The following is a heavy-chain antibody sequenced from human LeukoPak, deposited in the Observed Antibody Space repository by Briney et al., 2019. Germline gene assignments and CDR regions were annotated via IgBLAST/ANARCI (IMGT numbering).Heavy chain of an antibody. V-gene: IGHV3-7*01. Sequence: GGSLRLSCAASGFTFSSYWMSWVRQAPGKGLEWVANIKQDDGSEKYYVGSVKGRFTISRDNAKNSLSLQMNSLRAEDTAVYYCARGAYYYEDWGQGTLVTVSS. CDR1: GFTFSSYW. CDR2: IKQDDGSEK. D-gene: IGHD3-22*01. J-gene: IGHJ4*02. CDR3: ARGAYYYED.